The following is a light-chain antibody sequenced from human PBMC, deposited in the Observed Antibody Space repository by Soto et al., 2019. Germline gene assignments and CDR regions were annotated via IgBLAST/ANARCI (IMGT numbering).Light chain of an antibody. V-gene: IGKV1-5*03. Sequence: DIQMTQSPSTLSASVGDRVTITCRASQTINNWLAWYQQKPGKAPKFLIYRASTLKSGVPSRVSGSGSGTEFTLTISSLQPDDFATYYCQQYKSYWSFGPGAKVEI. CDR2: RAS. CDR1: QTINNW. J-gene: IGKJ1*01. CDR3: QQYKSYWS.